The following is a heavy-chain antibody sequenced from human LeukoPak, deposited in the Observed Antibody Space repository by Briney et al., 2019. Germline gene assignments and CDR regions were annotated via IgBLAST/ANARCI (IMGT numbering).Heavy chain of an antibody. Sequence: PGGSLRLSCAASGFILGSYSMNWVRQAPGKGLEWVSSISSSSSYIYYADSVKGRFTISRDNAKNSLYLQMNSLRAEDTAVYYCARSERITIFGVVISASPMDVWGKGTTVTVSS. CDR1: GFILGSYS. CDR3: ARSERITIFGVVISASPMDV. D-gene: IGHD3-3*01. V-gene: IGHV3-21*01. J-gene: IGHJ6*03. CDR2: ISSSSSYI.